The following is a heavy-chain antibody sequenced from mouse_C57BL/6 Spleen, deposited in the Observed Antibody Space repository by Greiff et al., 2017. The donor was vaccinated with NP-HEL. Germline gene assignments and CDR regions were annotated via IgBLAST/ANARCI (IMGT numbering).Heavy chain of an antibody. Sequence: VQLVESGAELVKPGASVKISCKASGYAFSSYWMNWVKQRPGKGLEWIGQIYPGDGDTNYNGKFKGKATLTADKSSSTAYMQLSSLTSEDSAVYFCARDYGSSPWFAYWGQGTLVTVSA. J-gene: IGHJ3*01. D-gene: IGHD1-1*01. CDR2: IYPGDGDT. CDR3: ARDYGSSPWFAY. CDR1: GYAFSSYW. V-gene: IGHV1-80*01.